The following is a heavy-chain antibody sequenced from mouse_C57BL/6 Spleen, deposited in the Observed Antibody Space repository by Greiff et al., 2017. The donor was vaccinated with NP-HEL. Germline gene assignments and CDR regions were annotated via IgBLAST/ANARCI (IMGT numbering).Heavy chain of an antibody. Sequence: EVKLVESGGGLVQPGGSLSLSCAASGFTFTDYYMSWVRQPPGKALEWLGFIRNKANGYTTEYSASVKGRFTISRDNSQSILYLQMNALRAEDSATYYCARSQTAQATWFAYWGQGTLVTVSA. CDR3: ARSQTAQATWFAY. CDR1: GFTFTDYY. V-gene: IGHV7-3*01. J-gene: IGHJ3*01. D-gene: IGHD3-2*02. CDR2: IRNKANGYTT.